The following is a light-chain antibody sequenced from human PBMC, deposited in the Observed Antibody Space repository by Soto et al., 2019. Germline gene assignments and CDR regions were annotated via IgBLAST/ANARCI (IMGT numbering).Light chain of an antibody. J-gene: IGKJ1*01. CDR2: GAS. V-gene: IGKV3-15*01. CDR1: QSVSSD. CDR3: QQYNNWPRT. Sequence: EILITQSPATLSVSPGERATLSCRASQSVSSDLAWYHQKPGQAPRLLIYGASTRATGIPARFSGSGSGTEFTLTINSLQSEDFAVYYCQQYNNWPRTLGQGTKVDIK.